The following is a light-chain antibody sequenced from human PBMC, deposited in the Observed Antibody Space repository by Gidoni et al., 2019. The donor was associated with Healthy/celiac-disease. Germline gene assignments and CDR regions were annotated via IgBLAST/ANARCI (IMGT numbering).Light chain of an antibody. Sequence: SSKLTQDPAVSVALSQTVRITCQGDSLRSYYASWYQQTPGQAPVLVIYGKNNRPSGIPDRFSGSSSGNTASLTITGAQAEDEADYYCNSRDSSGNHLRVVFGGGTKLTVL. CDR3: NSRDSSGNHLRVV. J-gene: IGLJ2*01. CDR1: SLRSYY. CDR2: GKN. V-gene: IGLV3-19*01.